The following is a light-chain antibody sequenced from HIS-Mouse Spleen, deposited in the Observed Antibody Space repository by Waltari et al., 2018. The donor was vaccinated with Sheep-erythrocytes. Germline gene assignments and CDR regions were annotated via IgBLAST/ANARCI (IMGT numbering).Light chain of an antibody. CDR2: DVS. Sequence: QSALTQPRSVSGSPGQSVTIPCTGTSSDLGGYSYFPRYPQHPGKAPKLMIYDVSKRPAGVPDRFSGSKSGNTASLTISGLQAEDEADYYCCSYAGSYNHVFATGTKVTVL. V-gene: IGLV2-11*01. J-gene: IGLJ1*01. CDR1: SSDLGGYSY. CDR3: CSYAGSYNHV.